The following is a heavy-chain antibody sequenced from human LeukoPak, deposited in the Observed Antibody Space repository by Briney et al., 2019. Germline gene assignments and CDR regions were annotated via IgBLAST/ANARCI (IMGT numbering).Heavy chain of an antibody. CDR1: GGSISSGDYY. J-gene: IGHJ5*02. CDR2: IYYSGST. Sequence: SETLSLTCTVSGGSISSGDYYWSWIRQPPRKGLEWIGYIYYSGSTYYNPSVKSRVTISVDTSKNQFSLKLNSVTAADTAVYYCARGRSPYYGSGFDPWGQGTLVTVSS. D-gene: IGHD3-10*01. V-gene: IGHV4-30-4*01. CDR3: ARGRSPYYGSGFDP.